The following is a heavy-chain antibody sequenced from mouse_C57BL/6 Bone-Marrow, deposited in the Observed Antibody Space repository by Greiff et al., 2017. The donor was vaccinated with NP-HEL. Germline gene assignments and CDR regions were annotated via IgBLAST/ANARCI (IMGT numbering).Heavy chain of an antibody. Sequence: VQLQQSGAELVKPGASVKLSCKASGYTFTSYWMHWVKQRPGQGLEWIGMIHPNSGSTNYNEKFKSKATLTVDKSSSTDYMQLSSLTSEDSAVYYCASTDYSDYWGQGTTLTVSS. V-gene: IGHV1-64*01. CDR2: IHPNSGST. CDR1: GYTFTSYW. J-gene: IGHJ2*01. D-gene: IGHD2-12*01. CDR3: ASTDYSDY.